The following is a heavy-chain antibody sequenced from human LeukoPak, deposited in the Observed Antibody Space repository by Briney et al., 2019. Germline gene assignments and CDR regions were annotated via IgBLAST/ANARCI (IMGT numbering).Heavy chain of an antibody. J-gene: IGHJ5*02. V-gene: IGHV3-73*01. CDR2: IRSKANSYAT. Sequence: GGSLRLSCAASGFTFSGSAMHWVRQASGKGLEWVGRIRSKANSYATAYAASVKGRFTISRDDSKNTLYLQMNSLRAEDTAVYYCASQQVPTPWGRGTLVTVSS. CDR3: ASQQVPTP. CDR1: GFTFSGSA.